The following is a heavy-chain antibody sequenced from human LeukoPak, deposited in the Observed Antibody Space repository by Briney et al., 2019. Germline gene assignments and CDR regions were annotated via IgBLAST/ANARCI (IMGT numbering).Heavy chain of an antibody. CDR2: IYYSGST. CDR3: ASYGKAPRNFDY. Sequence: SETLSLTCTVSGGSIRSSYYYWGWIRQPPGKGLEWIGSIYYSGSTYYNPSLKSRVTISVDTSKNQFSLKLSSVTAADTAVYYCASYGKAPRNFDYWGQGTLVTVSS. J-gene: IGHJ4*02. V-gene: IGHV4-39*01. D-gene: IGHD3-16*01. CDR1: GGSIRSSYYY.